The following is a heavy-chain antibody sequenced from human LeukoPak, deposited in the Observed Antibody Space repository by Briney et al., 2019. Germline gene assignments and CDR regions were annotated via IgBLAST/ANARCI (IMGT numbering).Heavy chain of an antibody. D-gene: IGHD3-22*01. V-gene: IGHV3-33*01. CDR2: IWYDGSNK. CDR3: ARARGVSTGYRPIDY. CDR1: GFTFSSSG. J-gene: IGHJ4*02. Sequence: GGSLRLSCAASGFTFSSSGMHWVRQAPGKGLEWVAVIWYDGSNKHYAESVKGRFSISRDNSKSTLYLQMNSLRAEDTAVYYCARARGVSTGYRPIDYWGQGTLVTVSS.